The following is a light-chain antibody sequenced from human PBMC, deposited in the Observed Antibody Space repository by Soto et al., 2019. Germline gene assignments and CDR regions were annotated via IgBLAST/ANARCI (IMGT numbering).Light chain of an antibody. CDR2: KAS. V-gene: IGKV1-5*03. CDR3: QQYNSSPT. Sequence: DIQMTQSPSTLSASVGDRVTITCRASQSISSWLAWYQQKPGKAPKLLSYKASSLGSGVPSRFSGSGFWTQFTLTLSSLQPDYFATYYCQQYNSSPTFSQGTKVEIK. CDR1: QSISSW. J-gene: IGKJ1*01.